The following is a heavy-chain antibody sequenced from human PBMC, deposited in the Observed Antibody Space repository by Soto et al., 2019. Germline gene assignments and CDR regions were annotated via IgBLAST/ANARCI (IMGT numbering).Heavy chain of an antibody. Sequence: QVHLVQSGAEVKKPGASVKVSCKGSVYTFTSYGITWVRQAPGKGLEWMGWISAHNGNTDYAQKLQGRGTVTRDISTSTAYMELRRLRSDGTAVYYCARGRYGYYWGQGDLVTVSS. V-gene: IGHV1-18*01. CDR2: ISAHNGNT. J-gene: IGHJ4*02. CDR3: ARGRYGYY. CDR1: VYTFTSYG. D-gene: IGHD1-1*01.